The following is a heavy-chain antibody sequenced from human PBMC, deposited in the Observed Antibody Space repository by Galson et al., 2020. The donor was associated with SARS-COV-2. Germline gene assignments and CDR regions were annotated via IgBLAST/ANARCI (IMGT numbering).Heavy chain of an antibody. Sequence: SVKVSCKASGGTFSSYAISWVRQAPGQGLEWMGGIIPIFGTANYAQKFQGRVTITADKSTSTAYMELSSLRSEDTAVYYCARDLNNWNQNLLGYWGQGTLVTVSS. CDR1: GGTFSSYA. D-gene: IGHD1-20*01. J-gene: IGHJ4*02. CDR3: ARDLNNWNQNLLGY. V-gene: IGHV1-69*06. CDR2: IIPIFGTA.